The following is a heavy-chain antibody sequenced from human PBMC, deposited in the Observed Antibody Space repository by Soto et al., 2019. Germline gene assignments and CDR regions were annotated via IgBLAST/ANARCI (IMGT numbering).Heavy chain of an antibody. CDR3: ARDPKTSGGQHWAFNYFDS. CDR1: GFAFSSYG. Sequence: LRLSCAASGFAFSSYGMHWVRQAPGKGPEWVALISYDGTNKFYADSVKGRFTISRDNSKSTLYLQVDSLRPEDAAVYYCARDPKTSGGQHWAFNYFDSWGQGTLVTVSS. V-gene: IGHV3-30*03. D-gene: IGHD7-27*01. CDR2: ISYDGTNK. J-gene: IGHJ4*02.